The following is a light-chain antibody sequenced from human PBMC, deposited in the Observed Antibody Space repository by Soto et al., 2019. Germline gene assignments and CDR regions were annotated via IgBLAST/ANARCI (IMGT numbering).Light chain of an antibody. V-gene: IGKV3-11*01. CDR2: EAS. J-gene: IGKJ4*02. Sequence: DIELTQSPSTLSLSLGGRVTVSCRASQSVSTWLAWYQPKPGQAPILLIAEASLRACGVPARISGSESGTEFTLTISSLQAEDFALYYCQQYSDLPITFGVGTRVEVK. CDR3: QQYSDLPIT. CDR1: QSVSTW.